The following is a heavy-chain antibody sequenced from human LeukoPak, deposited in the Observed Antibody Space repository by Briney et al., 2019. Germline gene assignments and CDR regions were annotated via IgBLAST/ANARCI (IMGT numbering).Heavy chain of an antibody. V-gene: IGHV3-74*01. CDR3: AKDDYYDRSGYLYYFDY. J-gene: IGHJ4*02. CDR1: GFTLSSYW. CDR2: IYSDGSRT. Sequence: PGGSLRLSCGGSGFTLSSYWMHWVRQGPGKGLVWVSRIYSDGSRTDYADSVKGRFTISRDKSKNTLYLQMNSLRAEDTAVYYCAKDDYYDRSGYLYYFDYWGQGTLVTVSS. D-gene: IGHD3-22*01.